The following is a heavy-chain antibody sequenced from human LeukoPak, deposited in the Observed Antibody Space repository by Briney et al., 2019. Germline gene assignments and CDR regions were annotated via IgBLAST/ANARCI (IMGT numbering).Heavy chain of an antibody. V-gene: IGHV1-8*01. J-gene: IGHJ5*02. D-gene: IGHD3-16*01. Sequence: ASVKVSCKASGYTFTSYDINWVRQATGQGLEWMGWMNPNSGNTGYAQKFQGRVTMTRNTSISTAYMELSSLRSEDTAVYYCARVRRGMGPYDPWGQGTLVTVSS. CDR2: MNPNSGNT. CDR1: GYTFTSYD. CDR3: ARVRRGMGPYDP.